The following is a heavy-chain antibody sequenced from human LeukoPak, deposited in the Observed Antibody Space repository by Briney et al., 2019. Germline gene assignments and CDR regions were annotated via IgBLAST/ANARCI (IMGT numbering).Heavy chain of an antibody. CDR3: ATSRGSV. CDR2: IGATT. J-gene: IGHJ4*02. D-gene: IGHD3-16*01. CDR1: GFTFSSYS. V-gene: IGHV3-23*01. Sequence: PPGGSLRLSCAASGFTFSSYSMSWVRQAPGKGLQWVSGIGATTSYADSVKGRFTVSRDNSKNTVHLQMNSLRAEDTAVYYCATSRGSVWGQGTLVTVSS.